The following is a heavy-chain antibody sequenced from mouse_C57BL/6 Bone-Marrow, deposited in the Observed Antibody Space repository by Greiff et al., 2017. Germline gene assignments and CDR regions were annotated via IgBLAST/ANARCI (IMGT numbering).Heavy chain of an antibody. CDR2: INPNNGGT. CDR3: AGWDVLWYFDV. D-gene: IGHD4-1*01. Sequence: EVQLQQSGPELVKPGASVKISCKASGYTFTDYYMNWVKQSHGKSLEWIGDINPNNGGTSYNHKFKGKATLTVDKSYSTAYMALRSLTSEDSAVYCCAGWDVLWYFDVWGTGTTVTVSS. V-gene: IGHV1-26*01. CDR1: GYTFTDYY. J-gene: IGHJ1*03.